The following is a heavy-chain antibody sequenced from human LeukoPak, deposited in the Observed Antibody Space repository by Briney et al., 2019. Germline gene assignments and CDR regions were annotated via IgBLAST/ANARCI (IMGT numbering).Heavy chain of an antibody. J-gene: IGHJ6*03. CDR1: GGSISSHY. CDR2: IYYSGST. CDR3: ARTPPYYDFWSGYTLNLYYYYMDV. D-gene: IGHD3-3*01. V-gene: IGHV4-59*11. Sequence: SETLSLTCTVSGGSISSHYWSWIRQPPGKGMEWIGYIYYSGSTNYNPSLMRLVTISVDTSKNQFSLKLHSVTAADTAVYYCARTPPYYDFWSGYTLNLYYYYMDVWGKGTTGTVS.